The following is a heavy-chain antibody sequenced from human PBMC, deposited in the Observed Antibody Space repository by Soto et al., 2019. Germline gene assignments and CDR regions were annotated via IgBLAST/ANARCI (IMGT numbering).Heavy chain of an antibody. CDR1: GGTFSSYA. V-gene: IGHV1-69*01. Sequence: QVQLVQSGAEVKKPGSSVKVSCKASGGTFSSYAISWVRQAPGQGLEWMGGIIPIFGTANYAQKFQGRVTITADESTSTAYMELSSLRSEDTAVYYCARDRSDFWSGPHWGWFVPWGQGTLVIVSS. J-gene: IGHJ5*02. CDR3: ARDRSDFWSGPHWGWFVP. CDR2: IIPIFGTA. D-gene: IGHD3-3*01.